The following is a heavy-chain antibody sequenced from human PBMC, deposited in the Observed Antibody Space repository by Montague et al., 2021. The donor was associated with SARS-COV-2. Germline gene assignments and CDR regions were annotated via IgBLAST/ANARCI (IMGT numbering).Heavy chain of an antibody. D-gene: IGHD4-11*01. V-gene: IGHV4-4*02. J-gene: IGHJ4*02. Sequence: SETLSLTCAVSGASITSTNWWSLVLQPPGKGLVWIGEISYGGIATYNPSLKSRATISMDRSSNLFSLKLSSVTAADTAIYYCAGKVLTVPADYWGQGTLVTVS. CDR2: ISYGGIA. CDR3: AGKVLTVPADY. CDR1: GASITSTNW.